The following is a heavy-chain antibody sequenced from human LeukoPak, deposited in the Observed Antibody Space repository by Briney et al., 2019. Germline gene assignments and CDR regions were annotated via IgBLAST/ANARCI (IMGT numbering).Heavy chain of an antibody. CDR1: GGSISSYY. Sequence: PSETLSLTCTVSGGSISSYYWSWIRQPPGKGLEWIGYIYYSGSTNYNPSLKSRVTISVDTSKNQFPLKLSSVTAADTAVYYCARGGEGYYDSSGYYFDYWGQGTLVTVSS. CDR2: IYYSGST. CDR3: ARGGEGYYDSSGYYFDY. J-gene: IGHJ4*02. V-gene: IGHV4-59*01. D-gene: IGHD3-22*01.